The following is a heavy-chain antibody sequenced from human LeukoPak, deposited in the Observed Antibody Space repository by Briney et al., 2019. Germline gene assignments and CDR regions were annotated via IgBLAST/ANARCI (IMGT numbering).Heavy chain of an antibody. V-gene: IGHV3-66*01. CDR2: IYSGGST. CDR3: ARDGDYYYDSSGYRYFQH. J-gene: IGHJ1*01. CDR1: GFTVSSNY. D-gene: IGHD3-22*01. Sequence: GGSLRLSCAASGFTVSSNYMSWVRQAPGKGLEWVSVIYSGGSTYYADSVKGRFTISRDNSKNTLYLQMNSLRAEDTAVYYCARDGDYYYDSSGYRYFQHWGQGTLVTVSS.